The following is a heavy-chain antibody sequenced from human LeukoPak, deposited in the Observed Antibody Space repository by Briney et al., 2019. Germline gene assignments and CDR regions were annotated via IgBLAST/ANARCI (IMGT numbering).Heavy chain of an antibody. CDR1: GFTFSSYA. CDR2: ISYDGSNK. J-gene: IGHJ6*02. CDR3: ARGSSSWYFGIYGMDV. Sequence: GGSLRLSCAASGFTFSSYAMHWVRQAPGKGLEWVAVISYDGSNKYYADSVKGRSTISRDNSKNTLYLQMNSLRAEDTAVYYCARGSSSWYFGIYGMDVWGQGTTVTVSS. D-gene: IGHD6-13*01. V-gene: IGHV3-30-3*01.